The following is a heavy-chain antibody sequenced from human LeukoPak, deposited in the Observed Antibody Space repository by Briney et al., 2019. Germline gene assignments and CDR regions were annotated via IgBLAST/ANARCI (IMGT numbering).Heavy chain of an antibody. V-gene: IGHV1-18*01. D-gene: IGHD4-17*01. Sequence: ASVKASCKASGYTFTSYGISWVRQAPGQGLEWMGWISAYNGNTNYAQKLQGRVTMTTDTSTSTAYMELRSLRSDDTAVYYCARDLRTTVSYNWFDPWGQGTLVTVSS. CDR3: ARDLRTTVSYNWFDP. CDR1: GYTFTSYG. CDR2: ISAYNGNT. J-gene: IGHJ5*02.